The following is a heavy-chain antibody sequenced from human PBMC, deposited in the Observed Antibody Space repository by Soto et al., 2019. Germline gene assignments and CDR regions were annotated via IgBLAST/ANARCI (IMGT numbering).Heavy chain of an antibody. Sequence: ASVKVSCKASGYTFTGYYMHSVRQAPGQGLEWMGWINPNSGGTNYAQKFQGRVTMTRDTSISTAYMELSRLRSDDTAVYYCARSPDLDSSGCNNWGQGTLVTVSS. CDR2: INPNSGGT. V-gene: IGHV1-2*02. CDR1: GYTFTGYY. J-gene: IGHJ4*02. D-gene: IGHD3-22*01. CDR3: ARSPDLDSSGCNN.